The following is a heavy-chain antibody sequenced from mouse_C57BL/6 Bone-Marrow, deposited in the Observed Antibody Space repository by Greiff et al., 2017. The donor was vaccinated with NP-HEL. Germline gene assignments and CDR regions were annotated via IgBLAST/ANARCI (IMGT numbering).Heavy chain of an antibody. CDR3: TTRRLYFAMDY. CDR1: GFNIKDDY. CDR2: IDPENGDT. J-gene: IGHJ4*01. Sequence: EVMLVESGAELVRPGASVKLSCTASGFNIKDDYMHWVKQRPEQGLEWIGWIDPENGDTEYAPKFQGKATITADPSSNTAYLQLSSLTSVDTAVYYCTTRRLYFAMDYWGQGTSVTVSS. D-gene: IGHD2-2*01. V-gene: IGHV14-4*01.